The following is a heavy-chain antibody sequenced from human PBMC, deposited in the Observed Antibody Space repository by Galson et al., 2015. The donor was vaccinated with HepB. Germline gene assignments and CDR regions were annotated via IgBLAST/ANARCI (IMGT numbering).Heavy chain of an antibody. CDR3: ASPSDYGDYSVSVYFDY. Sequence: SVKVSCKASGGTFSSYAISWVRQAPGQGLEWMGGIIPIFGTANYAQKFQGIVTITADESTSTAYMELSSLRSEDTAVYYCASPSDYGDYSVSVYFDYWGQGTLVTVSS. V-gene: IGHV1-69*13. J-gene: IGHJ4*02. D-gene: IGHD4-17*01. CDR2: IIPIFGTA. CDR1: GGTFSSYA.